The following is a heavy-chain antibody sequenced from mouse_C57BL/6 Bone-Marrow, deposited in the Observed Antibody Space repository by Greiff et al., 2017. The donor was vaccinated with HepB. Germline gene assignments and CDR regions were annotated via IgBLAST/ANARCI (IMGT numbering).Heavy chain of an antibody. CDR1: GFTFSSYA. D-gene: IGHD2-3*01. V-gene: IGHV5-4*01. Sequence: EVKLVESGGGLVKPGGSLKLSCAASGFTFSSYAMSWVRQTPEKRLEWVATISDGGSYTYYPDNVKGRFTISRDNAKNNLYLQMSHLKSEDTAMYYCARDRAMMVTFAYWGQGTLVTVSA. CDR3: ARDRAMMVTFAY. CDR2: ISDGGSYT. J-gene: IGHJ3*01.